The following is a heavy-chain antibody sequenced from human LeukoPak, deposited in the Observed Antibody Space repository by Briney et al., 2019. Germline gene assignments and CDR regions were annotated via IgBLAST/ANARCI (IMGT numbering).Heavy chain of an antibody. J-gene: IGHJ6*02. V-gene: IGHV4-34*01. Sequence: SETLSLTCAVYGGSFSDYFWSWIRQPPGKGLEWIGEIGHSGSTTYNPSLRSRVTISGDTSKKQFSLKLSSVTAADTAVYYCARESDSYYYYGMDVWGQGTTVTVSS. CDR2: IGHSGST. CDR3: ARESDSYYYYGMDV. CDR1: GGSFSDYF.